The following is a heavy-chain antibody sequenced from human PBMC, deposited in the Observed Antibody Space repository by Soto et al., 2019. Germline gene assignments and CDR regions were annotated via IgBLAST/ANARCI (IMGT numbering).Heavy chain of an antibody. CDR2: INPNSGNI. J-gene: IGHJ4*02. V-gene: IGHV1-8*01. CDR1: GDTFTTYV. D-gene: IGHD3-10*01. CDR3: ARGRASGSYYLLDY. Sequence: ASVTVSCMASGDTFTTYVINWVRQATGHGLEWMGWINPNSGNIGYAQRFQGRVTMTRDTAIRTAYLEVSSLRSDDTAVYYCARGRASGSYYLLDYWGQGTLVTVSS.